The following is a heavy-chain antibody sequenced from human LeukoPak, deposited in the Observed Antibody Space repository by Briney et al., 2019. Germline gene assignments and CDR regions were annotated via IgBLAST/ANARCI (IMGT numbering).Heavy chain of an antibody. CDR1: GFTFRSYG. CDR2: IWYDGSNI. Sequence: GGSLRLSCAASGFTFRSYGMHWVRQAPGKGLEWLAVIWYDGSNIYYADSVKGRFTISTDNSKNTVYLQMNSPRAEDTALYFCANYIQRPPGMDVWGQGTMVTVSS. CDR3: ANYIQRPPGMDV. V-gene: IGHV3-33*06. J-gene: IGHJ6*02. D-gene: IGHD2-15*01.